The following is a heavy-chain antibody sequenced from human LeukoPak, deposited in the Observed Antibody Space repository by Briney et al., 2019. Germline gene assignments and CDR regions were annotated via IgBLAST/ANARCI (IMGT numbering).Heavy chain of an antibody. CDR2: IYSGGST. CDR3: AREPLGYCSGGTCYSVFDY. V-gene: IGHV3-53*01. Sequence: PGGSLRLSCAASGFTVSSNYMSWVRQAPGKGLEWVSVIYSGGSTYYADSVKGRFTISRDNAKNSLYLQMNSLRAEDTAVYYCAREPLGYCSGGTCYSVFDYRGQGTLVTVSS. CDR1: GFTVSSNY. J-gene: IGHJ4*02. D-gene: IGHD2-15*01.